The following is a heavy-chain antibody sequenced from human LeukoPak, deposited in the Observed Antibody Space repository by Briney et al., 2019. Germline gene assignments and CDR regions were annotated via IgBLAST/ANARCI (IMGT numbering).Heavy chain of an antibody. CDR1: GGTFSSYA. CDR2: INPSGGST. D-gene: IGHD5-18*01. Sequence: ASVKVSCKASGGTFSSYAISWVRQAPGQGLEWMGIINPSGGSTSYAQKFQGRVTMTRDMSTSTVYMELSSLRSEDTAVYYCAREIGPIQLHLWGSAFDYWGQGTLVTVSS. CDR3: AREIGPIQLHLWGSAFDY. J-gene: IGHJ4*02. V-gene: IGHV1-46*01.